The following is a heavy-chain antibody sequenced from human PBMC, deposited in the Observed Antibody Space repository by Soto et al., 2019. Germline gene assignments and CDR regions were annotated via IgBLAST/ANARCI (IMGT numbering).Heavy chain of an antibody. CDR3: AKDTQIAAGGYYYGMDV. CDR1: GFTFDDYT. D-gene: IGHD6-13*01. V-gene: IGHV3-43*01. J-gene: IGHJ6*02. Sequence: PGGSLRLSCAASGFTFDDYTMHWVRQAPGKGLEWVSLISWDGGSTYYADSVKGRFTISRDNSKNSLYLQMNSLRTEDTALYYCAKDTQIAAGGYYYGMDVWGQGTTVTVSS. CDR2: ISWDGGST.